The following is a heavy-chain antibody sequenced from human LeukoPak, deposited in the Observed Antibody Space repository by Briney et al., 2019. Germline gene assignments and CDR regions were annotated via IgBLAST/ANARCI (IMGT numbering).Heavy chain of an antibody. D-gene: IGHD6-19*01. V-gene: IGHV4-39*01. CDR1: GGSISSSSYY. J-gene: IGHJ6*03. CDR2: IYYSGST. CDR3: ARQILSGAYYYYYYMDV. Sequence: PSETLSLTCTVSGGSISSSSYYWGWIRQPPGKGLEWIGSIYYSGSTYYNPSLKSRVTISVDTSKNQFSLKLSSVTAADTAVYYCARQILSGAYYYYYYMDVWGKGTTVTISS.